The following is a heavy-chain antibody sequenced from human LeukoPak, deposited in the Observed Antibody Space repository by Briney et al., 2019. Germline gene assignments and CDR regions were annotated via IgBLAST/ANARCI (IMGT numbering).Heavy chain of an antibody. CDR3: ARHAADIVVVPAAVDY. V-gene: IGHV4-59*08. Sequence: PSETLSLTCTVSGGSISSYYWSWIRQPPGKGLEWIGYIYYSGSTNYNPSLKSRVTISVDTSKNQFSLKLSSVTAADTAVYYCARHAADIVVVPAAVDYWGQGTLVTVSS. CDR1: GGSISSYY. J-gene: IGHJ4*02. CDR2: IYYSGST. D-gene: IGHD2-2*01.